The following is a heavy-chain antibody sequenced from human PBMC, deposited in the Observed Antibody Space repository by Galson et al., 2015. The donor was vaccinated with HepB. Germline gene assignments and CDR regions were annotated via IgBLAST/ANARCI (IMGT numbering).Heavy chain of an antibody. D-gene: IGHD2/OR15-2a*01. CDR2: IRSSGSPT. CDR1: GLDFSASA. J-gene: IGHJ4*02. V-gene: IGHV3-48*03. Sequence: SLRLSCAASGLDFSASAMNWVRQAPGKGLEWISYIRSSGSPTKYADSVKGRFIISRDNSKNSIYLQMDSLRADDTAVYYCARGHYRGFYVSHYCGQGTLVTVSS. CDR3: ARGHYRGFYVSHY.